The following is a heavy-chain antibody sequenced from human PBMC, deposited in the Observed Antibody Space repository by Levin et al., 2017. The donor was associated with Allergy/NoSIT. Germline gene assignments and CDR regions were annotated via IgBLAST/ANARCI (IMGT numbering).Heavy chain of an antibody. Sequence: SETLSLTCTVFGDSISSGDYYWTWIRQYPGKGLECIGYISYSGSSYYSSSLRSRVTMSIDTSKNQFSLKLSSVTAADTAVYYCARIGQQLIRSWGQGTLVTVSS. J-gene: IGHJ4*02. CDR1: GDSISSGDYY. CDR3: ARIGQQLIRS. CDR2: ISYSGSS. V-gene: IGHV4-31*03. D-gene: IGHD6-13*01.